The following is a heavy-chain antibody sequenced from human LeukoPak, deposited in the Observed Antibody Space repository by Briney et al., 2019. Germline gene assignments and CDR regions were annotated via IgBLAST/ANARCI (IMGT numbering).Heavy chain of an antibody. V-gene: IGHV4-39*02. CDR2: IYYSGSP. D-gene: IGHD1/OR15-1a*01. CDR1: GGSISSSSFY. CDR3: ARSIIGTRSKFDY. Sequence: PSETLSLTCTVSGGSISSSSFYWGWIRQPPGKGLEWIGSIYYSGSPYYNPSLKSRVTISVDTSKNHFSLKLSSVTAADTAVYSCARSIIGTRSKFDYWGQGTLVTVSS. J-gene: IGHJ4*02.